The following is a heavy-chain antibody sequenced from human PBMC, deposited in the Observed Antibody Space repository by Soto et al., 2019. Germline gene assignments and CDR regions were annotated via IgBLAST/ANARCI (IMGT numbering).Heavy chain of an antibody. CDR3: ARVRGVRTQPANWFDP. D-gene: IGHD3-10*01. CDR1: GGSISSYY. V-gene: IGHV4-59*01. J-gene: IGHJ5*02. Sequence: QVQLQESGPGLVKPSETLSLTCTVSGGSISSYYWSWIRQPPGKGLEWIGYIYYSGSTNYNPSLKSRATISVDTSKNQFSLKLSSVTAADTAVYYCARVRGVRTQPANWFDPWGQGTLVTVSS. CDR2: IYYSGST.